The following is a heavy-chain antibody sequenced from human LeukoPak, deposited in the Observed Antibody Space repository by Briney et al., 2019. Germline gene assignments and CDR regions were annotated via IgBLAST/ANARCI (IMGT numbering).Heavy chain of an antibody. J-gene: IGHJ4*02. D-gene: IGHD6-19*01. CDR2: LSGSGTST. Sequence: GGSLRLSCAASGLTFNNYAMSWVRQAPGKGLEWVSALSGSGTSTYYADSVKGRFTISRDNSKNTLYLQMNSLRAEDTAVYYCAKDSSSSGWYYHDYWGQGTLVTVSS. V-gene: IGHV3-23*01. CDR3: AKDSSSSGWYYHDY. CDR1: GLTFNNYA.